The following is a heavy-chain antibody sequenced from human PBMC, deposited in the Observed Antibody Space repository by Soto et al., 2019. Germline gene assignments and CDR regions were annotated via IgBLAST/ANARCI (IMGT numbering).Heavy chain of an antibody. V-gene: IGHV3-11*01. CDR2: ISSSGSTI. D-gene: IGHD1-7*01. Sequence: QVQLVEAGGGLVKPGGSLRLSCAASVCTFIDYYMSWIRQAPAKGLEWVSYISSSGSTIYYADSVKGRFTISRDNAKNSLYLQMNSLRAEDTAVYYCARSRELGFIRVRGYGMDVWGQGTTVTVSS. J-gene: IGHJ6*02. CDR1: VCTFIDYY. CDR3: ARSRELGFIRVRGYGMDV.